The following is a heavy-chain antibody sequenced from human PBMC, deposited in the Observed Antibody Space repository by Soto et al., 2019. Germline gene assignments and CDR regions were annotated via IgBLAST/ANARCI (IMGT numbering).Heavy chain of an antibody. CDR3: AIGRDGYKPGVDYYYYGMDV. CDR1: GGSISSYY. D-gene: IGHD5-12*01. J-gene: IGHJ6*02. Sequence: SETLSLTCTVSGGSISSYYWSWIRQPPGKGLEWIGYIYYSGSTNYNPSLKSRVTISVDTSKNQFSLKLSSVTAADTAVYYCAIGRDGYKPGVDYYYYGMDVWGQGTTVTVSS. V-gene: IGHV4-59*01. CDR2: IYYSGST.